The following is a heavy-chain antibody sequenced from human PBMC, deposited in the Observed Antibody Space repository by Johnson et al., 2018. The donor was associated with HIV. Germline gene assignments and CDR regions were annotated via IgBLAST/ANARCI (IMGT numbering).Heavy chain of an antibody. CDR1: GFTFSSYG. J-gene: IGHJ3*02. CDR3: AKVGGRHDYGDYLGAFDI. Sequence: QMQLVESGGGVVQPGGSLRLSCAASGFTFSSYGMHWVRQDPGKGREWVAFIRDDGSNKYYPDPVKGRFTITRDNSKNTLYLQMNSLRAEDTAVYYCAKVGGRHDYGDYLGAFDIWGQGTMVTVSS. CDR2: IRDDGSNK. V-gene: IGHV3-30*02. D-gene: IGHD4-17*01.